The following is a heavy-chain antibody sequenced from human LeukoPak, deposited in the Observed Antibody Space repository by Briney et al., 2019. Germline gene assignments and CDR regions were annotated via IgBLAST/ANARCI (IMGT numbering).Heavy chain of an antibody. J-gene: IGHJ4*02. CDR1: GFTFSSYA. D-gene: IGHD6-19*01. CDR3: ARVLAVAVALDY. V-gene: IGHV3-30-3*01. CDR2: ISYDGSNK. Sequence: GGSLRLSCAASGFTFSSYAMHWVRQAPGKGLEWVAVISYDGSNKYYADSVKGRFTISRDNAKNSLYLQMNSLRAEDTAVYYCARVLAVAVALDYWGQGTLVTVSS.